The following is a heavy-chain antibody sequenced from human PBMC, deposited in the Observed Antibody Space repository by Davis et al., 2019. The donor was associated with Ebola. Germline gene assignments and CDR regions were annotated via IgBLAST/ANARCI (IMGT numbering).Heavy chain of an antibody. D-gene: IGHD1-26*01. V-gene: IGHV1-2*06. CDR1: GYTFTSYY. Sequence: ASVKVSCKASGYTFTSYYMHWVRQAPGQGLEWLGRIDGYTGVTNYAQNFQGRVTVTRDTSTTTVYMDLSSLRSEDTATYYCARLHSASYSSGPWGQGTLVTVSS. CDR3: ARLHSASYSSGP. J-gene: IGHJ5*02. CDR2: IDGYTGVT.